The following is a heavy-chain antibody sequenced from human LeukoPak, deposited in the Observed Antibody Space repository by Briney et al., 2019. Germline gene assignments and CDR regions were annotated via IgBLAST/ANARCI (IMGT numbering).Heavy chain of an antibody. V-gene: IGHV1-2*02. J-gene: IGHJ4*02. CDR3: ARAPGSGYAFDS. CDR1: GYTFTDYY. D-gene: IGHD5-12*01. Sequence: ASVKVSCKASGYTFTDYYMHWVRQAPGPGREWMGWINPNSGGTDYAQKFQGRVTMTRDTSINTAYMELSRLASDDTAVYYCARAPGSGYAFDSWGQGTQVTVSS. CDR2: INPNSGGT.